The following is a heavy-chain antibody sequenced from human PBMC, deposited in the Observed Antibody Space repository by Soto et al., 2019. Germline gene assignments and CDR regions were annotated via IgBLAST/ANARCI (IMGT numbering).Heavy chain of an antibody. CDR2: ISSSSSTI. Sequence: GGSLRLSCAASGCTFSSYSMNWIRQAQGKGLEWVSYISSSSSTIYYADSVKGRFTISRDNAKNSLYLQMNSLRAEDTAVYYCARDGRGYCSSTSCPSIDYWGQGTLVTVSS. CDR3: ARDGRGYCSSTSCPSIDY. CDR1: GCTFSSYS. D-gene: IGHD2-2*03. J-gene: IGHJ4*02. V-gene: IGHV3-48*01.